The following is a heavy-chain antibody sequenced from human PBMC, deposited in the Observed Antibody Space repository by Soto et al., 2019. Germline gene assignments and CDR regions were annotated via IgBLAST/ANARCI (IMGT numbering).Heavy chain of an antibody. V-gene: IGHV1-18*01. D-gene: IGHD6-6*01. Sequence: ASVKVSCKASGYTFTSYGISWVRQAPGQGLEWMGWINACNGNTKYAQKFQGRVTITRDTSASTAYMELSSLRSEDTAVYYCASSGQLAPYYYYGMDVWGQGTTVTVSS. J-gene: IGHJ6*02. CDR1: GYTFTSYG. CDR2: INACNGNT. CDR3: ASSGQLAPYYYYGMDV.